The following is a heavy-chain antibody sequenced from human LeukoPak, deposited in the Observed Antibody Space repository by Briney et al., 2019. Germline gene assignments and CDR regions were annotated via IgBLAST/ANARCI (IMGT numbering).Heavy chain of an antibody. Sequence: SETLSLTCTVSGGSIRRSYCYWGWIRQTPGKGLEWIGSIYDSGSTQYSPSLKSRLTVSVDTSKNQFSLNLTSVTATDTAVYYCARYPLPYGAGRGYFDYWGRGTLVTVSS. CDR2: IYDSGST. CDR1: GGSIRRSYCY. D-gene: IGHD3-10*01. CDR3: ARYPLPYGAGRGYFDY. J-gene: IGHJ4*02. V-gene: IGHV4-39*01.